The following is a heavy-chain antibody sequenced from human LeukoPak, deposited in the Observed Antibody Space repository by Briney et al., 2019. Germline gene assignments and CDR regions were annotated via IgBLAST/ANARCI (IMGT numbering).Heavy chain of an antibody. CDR2: IRHIGAST. Sequence: GGSLRLSCVASGFTFNKYSMSGGRQAQEKGLGWVSDIRHIGASTYYADSVKGRFTISRDNSKNTLYMEMSSLRVDDTAVYYCAKEIGQDYYSYAMDVWGQGTTVTVSS. CDR1: GFTFNKYS. CDR3: AKEIGQDYYSYAMDV. J-gene: IGHJ6*02. V-gene: IGHV3-23*01.